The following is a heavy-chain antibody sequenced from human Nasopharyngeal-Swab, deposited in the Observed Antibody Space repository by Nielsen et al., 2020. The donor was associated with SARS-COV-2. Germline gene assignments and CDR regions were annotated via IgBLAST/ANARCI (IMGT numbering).Heavy chain of an antibody. CDR2: IWYDGSNK. D-gene: IGHD2-2*01. J-gene: IGHJ4*02. V-gene: IGHV3-33*01. Sequence: GESLKISCAASGFTFSSYGMHWVRRAPGKGLEWVAVIWYDGSNKYYADSVKGRFTISRDNSKNTLYLQMNSLRAEDTAVYYCARGVPAAAFDYWGQGTLVTVSS. CDR3: ARGVPAAAFDY. CDR1: GFTFSSYG.